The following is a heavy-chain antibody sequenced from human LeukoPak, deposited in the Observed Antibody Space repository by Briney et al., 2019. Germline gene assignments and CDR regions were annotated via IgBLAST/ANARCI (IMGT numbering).Heavy chain of an antibody. CDR3: AREYCGGECYSGFDF. D-gene: IGHD2-21*01. Sequence: PGGSLRLSCVASGFTFSSYAIHWVRQAPGKGLEWVALISYDGSNKNYADSVKGRFPISRDNSKNTLYLQVNSLRAEDSAVYYCAREYCGGECYSGFDFWGQGTLVTVSS. V-gene: IGHV3-30*04. CDR2: ISYDGSNK. J-gene: IGHJ5*01. CDR1: GFTFSSYA.